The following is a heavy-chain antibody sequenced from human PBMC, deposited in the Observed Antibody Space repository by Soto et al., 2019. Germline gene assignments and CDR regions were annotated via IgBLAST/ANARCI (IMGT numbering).Heavy chain of an antibody. Sequence: ASVKVSCKASGYTFTGYYMHWVRQAPGQGLEWMGWINPNSGGTNYAQKFQGWVTMTRDTSISTAYMELSRLRSDDTAVYYCARGERGTNIVVVTPYGMDVWGQGTTVTVSS. CDR1: GYTFTGYY. CDR2: INPNSGGT. D-gene: IGHD2-21*02. CDR3: ARGERGTNIVVVTPYGMDV. J-gene: IGHJ6*02. V-gene: IGHV1-2*04.